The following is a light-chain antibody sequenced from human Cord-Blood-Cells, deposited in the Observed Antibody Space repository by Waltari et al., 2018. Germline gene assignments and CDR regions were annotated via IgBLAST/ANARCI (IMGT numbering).Light chain of an antibody. V-gene: IGLV2-14*01. CDR3: SSYTSSSTLV. CDR2: DVS. CDR1: SRDVGGYNN. J-gene: IGLJ2*01. Sequence: QSALTQPASVSGSPGQSITISCTGTSRDVGGYNNVSWYQQHPGKPPKLMIYDVSNRPSGVSNRFSGSKSGNTASLTISGLQAEDEADYYCSSYTSSSTLVFGGGTKLTVL.